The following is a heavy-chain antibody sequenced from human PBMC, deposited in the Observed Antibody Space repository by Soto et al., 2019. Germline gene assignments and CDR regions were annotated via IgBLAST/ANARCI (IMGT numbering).Heavy chain of an antibody. V-gene: IGHV3-23*01. CDR3: AKIPSGSSEAAFDV. CDR2: ISGSGGVT. J-gene: IGHJ3*01. D-gene: IGHD6-6*01. Sequence: EVPLLESGGGLVQPGGSQRLSCAASGFTFSSYAMSWVRQGPGKGLEWVTLISGSGGVTDYADSVKGRFTVSRDNSKNTMYLELNSLTAGDTAIYYCAKIPSGSSEAAFDVWGQGTVVTVSS. CDR1: GFTFSSYA.